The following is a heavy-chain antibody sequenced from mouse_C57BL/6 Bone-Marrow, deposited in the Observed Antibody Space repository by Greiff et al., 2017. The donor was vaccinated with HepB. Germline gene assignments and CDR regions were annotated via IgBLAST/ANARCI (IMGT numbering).Heavy chain of an antibody. CDR1: GYTFTSYW. Sequence: VQLQQPGAELVKPGASVKLSCKASGYTFTSYWMQWVKQRPGQGLEWIGEIDPSDSYTNYNQKFKGKATLPVDTSSSTAYMQLSSLTSEASAVYYCAGGGYFDYRGEGTTRTVSS. J-gene: IGHJ2*01. CDR3: AGGGYFDY. V-gene: IGHV1-50*01. CDR2: IDPSDSYT.